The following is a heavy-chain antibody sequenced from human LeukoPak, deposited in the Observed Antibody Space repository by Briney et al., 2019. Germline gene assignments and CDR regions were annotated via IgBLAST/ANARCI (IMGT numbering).Heavy chain of an antibody. CDR2: ISNNGGYT. CDR1: GFTFSSSA. D-gene: IGHD3-22*01. CDR3: AKDSYYYDMEYYFDY. V-gene: IGHV3-23*01. Sequence: GGSLRLSCAASGFTFSSSAMSWVRQAPGKGLEWVSAISNNGGYTYYADSVQGRFTISRDNSKSTLCLQMNSLRAEDTALYYCAKDSYYYDMEYYFDYWGQGTLVTVSS. J-gene: IGHJ4*02.